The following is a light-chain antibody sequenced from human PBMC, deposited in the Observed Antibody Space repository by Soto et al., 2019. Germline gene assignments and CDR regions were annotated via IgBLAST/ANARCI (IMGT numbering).Light chain of an antibody. CDR1: SSDVGSYNL. V-gene: IGLV2-23*01. J-gene: IGLJ1*01. CDR2: EGS. CDR3: CSYAGSRTPNV. Sequence: QSVLTQPASASGSPGQSITSSCTGTSSDVGSYNLVSWYQQYPGKAPKLMIYEGSKRPSGVSNRFSGSKSGNTASLTISGLQAEDEADYYCCSYAGSRTPNVFGTGTKATVL.